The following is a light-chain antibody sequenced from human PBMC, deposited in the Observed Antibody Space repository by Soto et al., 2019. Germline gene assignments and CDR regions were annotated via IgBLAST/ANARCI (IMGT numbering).Light chain of an antibody. V-gene: IGLV2-14*01. J-gene: IGLJ2*01. CDR1: SSNIGAGYD. CDR2: GVT. Sequence: QSVLTQPPSVSGAPGQRITISCTGTSSNIGAGYDVHWYQQHPGKAPKLMIYGVTNRPSGVSNRFSGSKSGNTASLTISGLQAEDDANYYCSSFRRSNTPHVLFGGGTKLTVL. CDR3: SSFRRSNTPHVL.